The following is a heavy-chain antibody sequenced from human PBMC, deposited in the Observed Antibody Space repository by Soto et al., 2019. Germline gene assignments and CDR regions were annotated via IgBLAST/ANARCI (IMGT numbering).Heavy chain of an antibody. V-gene: IGHV6-1*01. CDR1: GDSVSSNSAA. CDR3: ARESLSEYSSSSAFDI. J-gene: IGHJ3*02. D-gene: IGHD6-6*01. Sequence: KQSQTLSLTCAISGDSVSSNSAAWNWIRQSPSRGLEWLGRTYYRSKWYNDYAVSVKSRITINPDTSKNQFSLQLNSVTPEDTAVYYCARESLSEYSSSSAFDIWGQGTMVTVSS. CDR2: TYYRSKWYN.